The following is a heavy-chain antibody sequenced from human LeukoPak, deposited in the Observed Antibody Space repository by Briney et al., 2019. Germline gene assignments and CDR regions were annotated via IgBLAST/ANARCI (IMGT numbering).Heavy chain of an antibody. CDR1: GYTFTSYA. CDR2: INAGNGNT. J-gene: IGHJ4*02. V-gene: IGHV1-3*01. CDR3: ARDQVLWFGEFFDY. Sequence: ASVKVSCKASGYTFTSYAMNWVRQAPGQRLEWMGWINAGNGNTKYSQKFQGRVTITRDTSASTAYMELSSLRSEDTAVYYCARDQVLWFGEFFDYWGQGTLVTVSS. D-gene: IGHD3-10*01.